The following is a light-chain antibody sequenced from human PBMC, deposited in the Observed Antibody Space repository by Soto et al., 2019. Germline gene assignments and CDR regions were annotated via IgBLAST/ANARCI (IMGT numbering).Light chain of an antibody. CDR1: SSDVGGYNY. CDR3: SSYTSSSSVI. J-gene: IGLJ2*01. CDR2: DVS. Sequence: QSALTQPASVSGSPGQSITISCTGTSSDVGGYNYVSWYQPHPGKPPKLMIYDVSIRPSGVSNRFSGSKSGNTASLTISGLQAEDETDYYCSSYTSSSSVIFGGGTKLTVL. V-gene: IGLV2-14*03.